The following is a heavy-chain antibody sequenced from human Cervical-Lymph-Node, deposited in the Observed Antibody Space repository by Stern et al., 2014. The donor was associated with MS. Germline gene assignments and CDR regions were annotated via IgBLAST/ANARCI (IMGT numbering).Heavy chain of an antibody. CDR2: IWYDGSNP. V-gene: IGHV3-33*01. J-gene: IGHJ4*02. CDR3: ASAYSSSHYYFDY. D-gene: IGHD6-13*01. CDR1: GFSFSRYA. Sequence: VQLVESGGGVVQPGRSLRLSCAASGFSFSRYAMYWVRQAPGKGLEWVALIWYDGSNPYYADSVTGRFTISRDNFKNTLYLQMNSLRAEDTAVYYCASAYSSSHYYFDYWGQGTLVTVSS.